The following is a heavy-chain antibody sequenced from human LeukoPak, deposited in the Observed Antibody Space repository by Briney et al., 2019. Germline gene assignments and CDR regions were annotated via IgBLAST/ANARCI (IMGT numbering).Heavy chain of an antibody. D-gene: IGHD3/OR15-3a*01. J-gene: IGHJ4*02. V-gene: IGHV4-59*01. CDR2: IYYNGST. CDR1: GGSISSYY. CDR3: ASGLIFGYGFDY. Sequence: SETLSLTCTVSGGSISSYYWSWIRQPPGKGLEWIGYIYYNGSTNYNPSLKSRVTISVDTSKNQFSLKLSSVTAADTAVYYCASGLIFGYGFDYWGQGTLVTVSS.